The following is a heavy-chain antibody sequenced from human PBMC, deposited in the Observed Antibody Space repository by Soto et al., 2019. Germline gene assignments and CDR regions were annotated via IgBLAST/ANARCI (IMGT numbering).Heavy chain of an antibody. Sequence: SVKVSCKASGYTFTGYYMHWVRQAPGQGLEWMGWFNPNSGGTNYAQKFQGRVTMTRDTSINTAYTELSRLRSGDTAVYYCARDHYYLGYSSSTTCARGVSVPWCQGARVTVSS. CDR3: ARDHYYLGYSSSTTCARGVSVP. CDR1: GYTFTGYY. CDR2: FNPNSGGT. J-gene: IGHJ5*02. D-gene: IGHD2-2*01. V-gene: IGHV1-2*02.